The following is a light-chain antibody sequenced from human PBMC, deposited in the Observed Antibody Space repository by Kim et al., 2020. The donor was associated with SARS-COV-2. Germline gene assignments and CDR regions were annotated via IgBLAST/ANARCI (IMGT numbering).Light chain of an antibody. V-gene: IGKV3-15*01. J-gene: IGKJ4*01. CDR3: QQYNNWPLT. CDR2: GAT. CDR1: QSVSVN. Sequence: VSPRERASLSCRASQSVSVNLAWYHQKPGQAPRLRIYGATTRATGIPARFSGSRSGTEFTLTISSLQSEDSAVYYCQQYNNWPLTFGGGTKVDIK.